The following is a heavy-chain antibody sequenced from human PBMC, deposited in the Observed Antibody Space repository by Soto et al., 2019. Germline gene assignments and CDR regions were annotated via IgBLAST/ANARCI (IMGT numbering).Heavy chain of an antibody. V-gene: IGHV3-48*02. Sequence: EVQLVESGGGLVQPGGSLRLSCAASGFTFSDYSMNWVRRAPGKGLEWVSFISGTSSTIYYADSGKGRFTISRDKAKNSLYLEMNSLRDEDTAVYLCARDRRIITPAVFDFWGQGTLVTVSS. D-gene: IGHD3-10*01. CDR1: GFTFSDYS. J-gene: IGHJ4*02. CDR2: ISGTSSTI. CDR3: ARDRRIITPAVFDF.